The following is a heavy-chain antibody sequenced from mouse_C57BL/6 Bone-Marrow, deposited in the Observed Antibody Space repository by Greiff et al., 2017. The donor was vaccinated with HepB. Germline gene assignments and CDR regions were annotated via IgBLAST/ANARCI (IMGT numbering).Heavy chain of an antibody. CDR2: INPSSGYT. CDR1: GYTFTSYW. D-gene: IGHD1-1*01. V-gene: IGHV1-7*01. J-gene: IGHJ2*01. CDR3: AAYGSSYSDY. Sequence: VQLQQSGAELAKPGASVKLSCKASGYTFTSYWMHWVKQRPGQGLEWIGYINPSSGYTKYNQKFKDKATVTADKSSSTAYMQLSSLTYEDSAVYYCAAYGSSYSDYWGQGTTLTVSS.